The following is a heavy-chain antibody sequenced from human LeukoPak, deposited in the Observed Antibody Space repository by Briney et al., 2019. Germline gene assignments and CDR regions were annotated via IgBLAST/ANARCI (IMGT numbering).Heavy chain of an antibody. V-gene: IGHV3-48*04. CDR1: GFTFSSYT. CDR3: ARELNYDSSGTRLNWFEP. D-gene: IGHD3-22*01. Sequence: GGSLRLSCAASGFTFSSYTMNWVRQVPGKGLEWISYISSSSDIIYYADSVKGRFTISRDNAKNSLYLQMNSLRAEDTAVYYCARELNYDSSGTRLNWFEPWGQGTLGTLPS. J-gene: IGHJ5*02. CDR2: ISSSSDII.